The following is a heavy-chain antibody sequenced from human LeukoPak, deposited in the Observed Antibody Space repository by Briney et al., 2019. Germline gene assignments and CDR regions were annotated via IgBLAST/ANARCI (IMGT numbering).Heavy chain of an antibody. CDR3: ARASGSYYYGMDV. Sequence: PSETLSLTCAVYGGSFSGYYWSWIRQPPGKGLEWIGYIYYSGSTNYNPSLKSRVTISVDTSKNQFSLKLSSVTAADTAVYYCARASGSYYYGMDVWGQGTTVTVSS. V-gene: IGHV4-59*01. D-gene: IGHD1-26*01. J-gene: IGHJ6*02. CDR1: GGSFSGYY. CDR2: IYYSGST.